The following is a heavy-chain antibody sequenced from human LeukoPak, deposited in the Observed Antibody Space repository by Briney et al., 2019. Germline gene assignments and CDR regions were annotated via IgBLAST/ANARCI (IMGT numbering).Heavy chain of an antibody. J-gene: IGHJ4*02. CDR3: ATYRQVLLPFES. CDR1: GFPFSTFA. D-gene: IGHD2-8*02. Sequence: GSLRLSCAASGFPFSTFAMIWVRQPPGKGLEWVSSIFPCGGEIHYADSVRGRFTISRDNSKSTLSLQMNSLRAEDTAIYYCATYRQVLLPFESWGQGTLVTVSS. CDR2: IFPCGGEI. V-gene: IGHV3-23*01.